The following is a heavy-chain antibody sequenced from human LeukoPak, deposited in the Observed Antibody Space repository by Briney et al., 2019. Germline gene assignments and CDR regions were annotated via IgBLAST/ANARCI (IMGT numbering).Heavy chain of an antibody. CDR3: ARDRKIAVAASFDY. Sequence: ASVKVSCKASGYTFTSYGNSWVRQAPGQGLEWMGWISAYNGNTNYAQKLQGRVTMTTDKSTSTAYMELRSLRSDDTAVYYCARDRKIAVAASFDYWGQGTLVTVSS. V-gene: IGHV1-18*01. J-gene: IGHJ4*02. CDR1: GYTFTSYG. CDR2: ISAYNGNT. D-gene: IGHD6-19*01.